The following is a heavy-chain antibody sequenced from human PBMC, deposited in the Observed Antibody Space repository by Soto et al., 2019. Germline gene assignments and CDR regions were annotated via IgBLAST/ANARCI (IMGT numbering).Heavy chain of an antibody. CDR2: IYYSGST. D-gene: IGHD3-9*01. CDR1: GGSISSYY. V-gene: IGHV4-59*01. CDR3: ARGDLRYFDWLPNFDY. J-gene: IGHJ4*02. Sequence: SETLSLTCTVSGGSISSYYWSWIRQPPGKGLEWIGYIYYSGSTNYNPSLKSRVTISVDTSKNQFSLKLSSVTAVDTAVYYCARGDLRYFDWLPNFDYWGQGTLVTVSS.